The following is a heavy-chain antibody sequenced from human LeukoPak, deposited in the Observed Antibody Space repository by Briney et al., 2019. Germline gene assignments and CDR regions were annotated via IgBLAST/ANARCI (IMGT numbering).Heavy chain of an antibody. D-gene: IGHD5-12*01. CDR3: AGAYRAYDPFDY. V-gene: IGHV3-74*01. J-gene: IGHJ4*02. CDR1: GFSFSSNS. CDR2: LNADGNSI. Sequence: GGSLRLSCAASGFSFSSNSMNWVRQAPGKGLVWVSRLNADGNSITYADSVRGRFTISRDNAKNTVHLQMNSLRVEDTAIYFCAGAYRAYDPFDYWGQGILVTVSS.